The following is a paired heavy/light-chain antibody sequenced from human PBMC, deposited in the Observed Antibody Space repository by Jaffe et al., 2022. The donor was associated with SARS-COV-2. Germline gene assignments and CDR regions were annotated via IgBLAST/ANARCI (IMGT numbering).Light chain of an antibody. CDR1: SSDVGGYNY. V-gene: IGLV2-11*01. CDR3: CSYGGTLLAV. J-gene: IGLJ1*01. Sequence: QSALSQPRSVSGSPGQSVTISCTGTSSDVGGYNYVSWFQQHPGKAPKLMIYDVSKRPSGVPDRFSGSKSGNTASLTISGLQAGDEADYYCCSYGGTLLAVFGTGTEVTVL. CDR2: DVS.
Heavy chain of an antibody. CDR2: IYYSGSSGTT. Sequence: QLQLQESGPGLVKPSETLSLTCTVSGGSIRSGTNFWGWIRQPPGKGLEWIGSIYYSGSSGTTYSNPSLKSRVTVSMDTSKNQFSLKLTSVTAADTAVFYCARHHSSGYYADFDFWGQGTLVTVSS. CDR1: GGSIRSGTNF. D-gene: IGHD3-22*01. CDR3: ARHHSSGYYADFDF. V-gene: IGHV4-39*01. J-gene: IGHJ4*02.